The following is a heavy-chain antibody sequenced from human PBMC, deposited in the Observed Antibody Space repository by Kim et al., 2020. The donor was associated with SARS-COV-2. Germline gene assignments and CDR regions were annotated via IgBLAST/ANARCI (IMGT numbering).Heavy chain of an antibody. D-gene: IGHD5-12*01. J-gene: IGHJ4*02. CDR3: VKGGLRGRFDS. Sequence: GGSLRLSCVASGFTFSNYAISWVRQAPGKGLEWVSAISCSGIRTYFADSVKSRFTISRDNSKHTVYVQMNSLRADDTAVYYGVKGGLRGRFDSWGQGTLVTVSS. V-gene: IGHV3-23*01. CDR2: ISCSGIRT. CDR1: GFTFSNYA.